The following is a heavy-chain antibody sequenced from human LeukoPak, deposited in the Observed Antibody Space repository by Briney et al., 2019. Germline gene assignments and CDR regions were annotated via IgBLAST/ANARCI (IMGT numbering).Heavy chain of an antibody. Sequence: ASVTVSCKASGGTFSSYAISWVRQAPGQGLEWMGGIIPIFGTANYAQKFQGRVTITADKSTSTAYMELSGLRSEDTAVYYCARGDSYGPPGYWGQGTLVTVSS. CDR2: IIPIFGTA. J-gene: IGHJ4*02. V-gene: IGHV1-69*06. D-gene: IGHD5-18*01. CDR3: ARGDSYGPPGY. CDR1: GGTFSSYA.